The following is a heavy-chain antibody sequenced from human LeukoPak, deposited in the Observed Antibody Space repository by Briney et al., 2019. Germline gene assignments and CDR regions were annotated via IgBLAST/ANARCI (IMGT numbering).Heavy chain of an antibody. J-gene: IGHJ4*02. Sequence: EASVKVSCKASGGTFSSYAISWVRQAPGQGLEWMGWISAYNGNTNYAQKLQGRVTMTTDTSTSTAYMELRSLRSDDTAVYYCARDLTVTPFDYWGQGTLVTVSS. V-gene: IGHV1-18*01. CDR1: GGTFSSYA. CDR3: ARDLTVTPFDY. D-gene: IGHD4-11*01. CDR2: ISAYNGNT.